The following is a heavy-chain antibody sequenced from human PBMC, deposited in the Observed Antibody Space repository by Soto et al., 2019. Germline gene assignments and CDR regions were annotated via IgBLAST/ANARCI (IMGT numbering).Heavy chain of an antibody. CDR1: GFTVSSSY. J-gene: IGHJ4*02. CDR3: VRGRYGSEIH. V-gene: IGHV3-53*04. D-gene: IGHD3-10*01. CDR2: VYSGGAT. Sequence: EVRLVESGGGLVQPGGSLRLSCAAFGFTVSSSYMTWVRLAPGKGLEWVSLVYSGGATHYAASVKGRFTISTHSSQNTLFLQMNSLRTEDTATYYCVRGRYGSEIHWGQGTKVTVSS.